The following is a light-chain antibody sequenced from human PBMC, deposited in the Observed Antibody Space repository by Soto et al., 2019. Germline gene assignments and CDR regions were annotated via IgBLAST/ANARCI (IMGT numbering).Light chain of an antibody. V-gene: IGKV1-39*01. CDR2: AAS. CDR3: QQSFSIWT. Sequence: DIQMTQSPSSLSASLGDRGTITRRASQSIITYLNWSQQRPGRAPKLLIYAASSLQSGVPSRLSGTGSGTHFTLTIRSLQPEDFATYYCQQSFSIWTFGQGTKVDIK. CDR1: QSIITY. J-gene: IGKJ1*01.